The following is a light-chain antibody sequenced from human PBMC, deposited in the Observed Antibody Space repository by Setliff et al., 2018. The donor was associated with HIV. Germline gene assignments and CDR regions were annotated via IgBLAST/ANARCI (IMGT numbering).Light chain of an antibody. V-gene: IGLV2-11*01. CDR1: SRDVGGGSNY. CDR3: CSYAGSFYV. Sequence: QSVLAQPASVSGSPGQSITISCTGTSRDVGGGSNYVSWYHQHPGKAPKLMIYDVSQRPSGVPDRFSGSKSGNTASLTISGLQAEDEADYYCCSYAGSFYVFGTGTKV. J-gene: IGLJ1*01. CDR2: DVS.